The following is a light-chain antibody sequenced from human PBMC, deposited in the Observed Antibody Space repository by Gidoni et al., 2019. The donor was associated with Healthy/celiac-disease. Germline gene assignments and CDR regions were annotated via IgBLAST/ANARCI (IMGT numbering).Light chain of an antibody. V-gene: IGLV1-47*01. CDR2: RNN. CDR3: AAWDDSLSGYVV. CDR1: SSNIGSNY. Sequence: QSVLTQPPSASGTPGQKVTISCSGSSSNIGSNYVYWYQQLPGTAPKLLIFRNNQRPSGVPDRFSRSKSGTSASLAIRGLRSEDEADYYCAAWDDSLSGYVVFGGGTKLTVL. J-gene: IGLJ2*01.